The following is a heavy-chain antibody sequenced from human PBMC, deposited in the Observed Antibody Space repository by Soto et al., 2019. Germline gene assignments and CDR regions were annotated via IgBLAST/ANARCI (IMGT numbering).Heavy chain of an antibody. CDR1: GFTFSGSA. Sequence: GGSLRLSCAASGFTFSGSAMHWVRQASGKGLEWVAVISYDGSNKYYADSVKGRFTISRDNSKNTLYLQMNSLRAEDTAVYYCAKSEGYNPDYWGQGTLVTVSS. J-gene: IGHJ4*02. CDR3: AKSEGYNPDY. D-gene: IGHD5-12*01. CDR2: ISYDGSNK. V-gene: IGHV3-30*18.